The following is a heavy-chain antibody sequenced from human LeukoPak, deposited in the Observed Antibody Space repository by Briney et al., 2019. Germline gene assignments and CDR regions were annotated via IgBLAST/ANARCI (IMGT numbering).Heavy chain of an antibody. CDR1: GGTFSSYA. D-gene: IGHD2-15*01. V-gene: IGHV1-69*13. CDR2: IIPIFGTA. Sequence: SVKVSCKASGGTFSSYAISWVRQAPGQGLEWMGGIIPIFGTANYAQKFQGRVTITADESTSTAYMELSSLRSEDTAVYYCASSGVVAAKYYYYYYMDVWGKGTTVTVSS. J-gene: IGHJ6*03. CDR3: ASSGVVAAKYYYYYYMDV.